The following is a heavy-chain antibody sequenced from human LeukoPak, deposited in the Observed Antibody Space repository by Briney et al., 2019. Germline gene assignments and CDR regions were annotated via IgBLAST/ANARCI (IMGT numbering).Heavy chain of an antibody. Sequence: PGRSLRLSCAASGFTFAIYAMHWVRQAPGKGLEWVAVISYDGNNKYYADSVKGRFTISRDNSKNTLYLHMNSLRAEDTLVYCCASDLVGGWDDSSGYYYGYFDYWGQGTLVTVSS. CDR2: ISYDGNNK. D-gene: IGHD3-22*01. V-gene: IGHV3-30-3*01. J-gene: IGHJ4*02. CDR1: GFTFAIYA. CDR3: ASDLVGGWDDSSGYYYGYFDY.